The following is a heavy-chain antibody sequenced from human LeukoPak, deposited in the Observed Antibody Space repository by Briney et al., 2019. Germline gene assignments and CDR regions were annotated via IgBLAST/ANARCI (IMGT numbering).Heavy chain of an antibody. CDR1: GFTFSSYE. V-gene: IGHV3-48*03. CDR3: ARILYYDFWSGYSYYYGMDV. Sequence: GGSLRLSCAASGFTFSSYEMNWVRQAPGKGLEWVSYILCSGSTKHYADSVKGRFTISSDNAKNPLYLQMNNLRAEDTAVYYCARILYYDFWSGYSYYYGMDVWGQGTTVTVSS. D-gene: IGHD3-3*01. CDR2: ILCSGSTK. J-gene: IGHJ6*02.